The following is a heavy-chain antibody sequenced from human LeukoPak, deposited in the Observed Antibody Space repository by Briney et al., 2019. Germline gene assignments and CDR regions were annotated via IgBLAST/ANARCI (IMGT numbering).Heavy chain of an antibody. J-gene: IGHJ5*02. Sequence: ASVKVSCKASGYTFTSYDINWVRQATGQGLEWMGWMNPNSGNTGYAQKFQGRVTMTRNTSISTAYMELSSLRSEDTAAYYCARGSVGFGELLRFDPWGQGTLVTVSS. CDR1: GYTFTSYD. CDR3: ARGSVGFGELLRFDP. V-gene: IGHV1-8*01. CDR2: MNPNSGNT. D-gene: IGHD3-10*01.